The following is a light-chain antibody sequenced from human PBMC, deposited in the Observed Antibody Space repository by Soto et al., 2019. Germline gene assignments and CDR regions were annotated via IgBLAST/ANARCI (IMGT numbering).Light chain of an antibody. V-gene: IGLV2-14*01. CDR1: SSDIGNYNS. CDR3: CSSTSSSNFI. CDR2: DVS. J-gene: IGLJ1*01. Sequence: QSALTQPASVSGSPGQSITISCTGTSSDIGNYNSVSWYQQHPGKAPKFMIYDVSNRPSGVSNRFSGSKSGNTASLTISGLQAEDEADYYCCSSTSSSNFIFGTGTKVTVL.